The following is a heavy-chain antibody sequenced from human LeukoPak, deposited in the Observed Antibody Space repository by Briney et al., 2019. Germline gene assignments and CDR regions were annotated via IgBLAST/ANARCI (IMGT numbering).Heavy chain of an antibody. CDR2: IDWDHDT. CDR3: ARNQDDYNYYDY. D-gene: IGHD4-11*01. J-gene: IGHJ4*02. V-gene: IGHV2-70*10. CDR1: GGSISGYY. Sequence: TLSLTCTVSGGSISGYYWSWIRQPPGKGLEWIARIDWDHDTYYSTSLKTRLTISKDTSKNQVVLTMTNMDPVDTATYYCARNQDDYNYYDYWGQGTLVTVSS.